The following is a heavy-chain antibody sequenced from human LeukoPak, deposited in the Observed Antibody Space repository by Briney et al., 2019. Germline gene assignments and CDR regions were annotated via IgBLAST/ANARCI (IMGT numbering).Heavy chain of an antibody. Sequence: ASVKVSCKASGYTFTSYYMHWVRQAPGQGLEWMGWINPNSGGTNYAQKLQGRVTMTTDTSTSTAYMELRSLRSDDTAVYYCARVYSSSWPIDYWGQGTLVTVSS. CDR3: ARVYSSSWPIDY. CDR2: INPNSGGT. D-gene: IGHD6-13*01. CDR1: GYTFTSYY. V-gene: IGHV1-2*02. J-gene: IGHJ4*02.